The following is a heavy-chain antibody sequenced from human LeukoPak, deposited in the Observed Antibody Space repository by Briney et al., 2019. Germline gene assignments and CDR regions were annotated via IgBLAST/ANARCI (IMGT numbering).Heavy chain of an antibody. J-gene: IGHJ5*02. V-gene: IGHV1-18*01. CDR3: ARVVKGIAAVGDLDP. D-gene: IGHD6-13*01. Sequence: GASVKVSCKASGYTFTSYGISWVRQAPGQGLEWMGWISAYNGNTNYAQKLQGRVTMTTDTSTSTAYMELRSLRSDDTAVYYCARVVKGIAAVGDLDPWGQGTLVTVSS. CDR2: ISAYNGNT. CDR1: GYTFTSYG.